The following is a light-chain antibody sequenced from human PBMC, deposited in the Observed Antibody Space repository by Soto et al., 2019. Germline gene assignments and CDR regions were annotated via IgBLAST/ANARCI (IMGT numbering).Light chain of an antibody. CDR3: CSYAGSSTFV. Sequence: QPASVSGSPGQSITISCTGTSSDVGSYNLVSWYQQHPGKAPKLMIYEGSKRPSGVSNRFSGSKSGNTASLTISGLQAEDEADYYCCSYAGSSTFVFGGGTKLTV. V-gene: IGLV2-23*03. J-gene: IGLJ2*01. CDR1: SSDVGSYNL. CDR2: EGS.